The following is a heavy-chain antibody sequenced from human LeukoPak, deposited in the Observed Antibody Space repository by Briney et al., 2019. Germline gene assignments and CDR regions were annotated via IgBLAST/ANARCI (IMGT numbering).Heavy chain of an antibody. CDR1: GYTFTSYG. CDR2: ISAYNGNT. D-gene: IGHD2-2*01. CDR3: ARDQSSCSSTSCYDWFDP. J-gene: IGHJ5*02. V-gene: IGHV1-18*01. Sequence: ASVKVSCKASGYTFTSYGISWVRQAPGQGLEWMGWISAYNGNTNYAQKLQGRVTMTTDTSTSTAYMELRSLRSDDTAVYYCARDQSSCSSTSCYDWFDPWGQGTLVTVSS.